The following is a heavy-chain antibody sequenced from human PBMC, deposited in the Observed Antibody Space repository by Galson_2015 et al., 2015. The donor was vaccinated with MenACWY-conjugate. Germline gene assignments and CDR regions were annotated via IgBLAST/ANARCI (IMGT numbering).Heavy chain of an antibody. CDR2: TYFKSKWYN. CDR3: AREVMFSRNFYAIDY. D-gene: IGHD3-10*02. V-gene: IGHV6-1*01. Sequence: AISGDSVSSNNAAWNWIRQSPSRGLEWLGRTYFKSKWYNDYAASVKSRLTINPDTSKNLISLQLNSVTPEDTAVYYCAREVMFSRNFYAIDYLGQGTRVTVSS. CDR1: GDSVSSNNAA. J-gene: IGHJ4*02.